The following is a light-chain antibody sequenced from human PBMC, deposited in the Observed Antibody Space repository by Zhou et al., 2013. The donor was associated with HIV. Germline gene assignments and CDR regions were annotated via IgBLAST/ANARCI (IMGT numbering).Light chain of an antibody. CDR1: QSIGTH. J-gene: IGKJ1*01. V-gene: IGKV1-39*01. CDR3: QQYNSYSWT. CDR2: GAN. Sequence: DIQMTQSPSSLCASVGDRVTITCRTSQSIGTHLNWYQHKLGKGPNLLIYGANNLASGVPSRFSGSGSGTEFALTIISLQPEDFATYYCQQYNSYSWTFGQGTKVEIK.